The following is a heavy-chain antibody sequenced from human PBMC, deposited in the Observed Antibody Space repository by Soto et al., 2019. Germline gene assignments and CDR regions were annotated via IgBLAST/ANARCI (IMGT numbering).Heavy chain of an antibody. CDR1: GYSFTSYW. CDR2: IDPSDSYT. J-gene: IGHJ6*02. V-gene: IGHV5-10-1*01. Sequence: GESLKISCKGSGYSFTSYWISWVRQMPGKGLEWMGRIDPSDSYTNYSPSFQGHVTISADKSISTAYLQWSSLKASDTAMYYCARHARQGRVGPYGMDVWGQGTTVTVSS. D-gene: IGHD2-2*01. CDR3: ARHARQGRVGPYGMDV.